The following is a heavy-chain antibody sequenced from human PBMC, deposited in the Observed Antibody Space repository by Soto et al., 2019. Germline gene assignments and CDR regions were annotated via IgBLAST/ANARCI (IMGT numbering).Heavy chain of an antibody. V-gene: IGHV4-4*02. D-gene: IGHD5-18*01. CDR2: IYHSGST. J-gene: IGHJ5*02. CDR3: ARDRTSAGGFSRRWIDP. Sequence: QVQLQESGPGLVKPSGTRSLTCGVSGGSITSHNWWTWVRQPPGLGLEWIGEIYHSGSTNNNPSLMSRVNISVAKSTNQFSLRLTSVTAADTAVYYCARDRTSAGGFSRRWIDPWGQGTLVTVSS. CDR1: GGSITSHNW.